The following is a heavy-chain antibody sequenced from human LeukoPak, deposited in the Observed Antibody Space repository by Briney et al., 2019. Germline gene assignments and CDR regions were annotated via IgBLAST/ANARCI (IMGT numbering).Heavy chain of an antibody. V-gene: IGHV3-53*01. CDR1: GFTVSSNY. CDR3: ARGGSYLSAFDI. J-gene: IGHJ3*02. D-gene: IGHD1-26*01. Sequence: QAGGSLRLSCAASGFTVSSNYMSWVRQAPGKGLEWVSIIYSGGSTFYADSVKGRFTISRDNSKNTLYLQMNCLRAEDTAVYYCARGGSYLSAFDIWGQGTMVTVSS. CDR2: IYSGGST.